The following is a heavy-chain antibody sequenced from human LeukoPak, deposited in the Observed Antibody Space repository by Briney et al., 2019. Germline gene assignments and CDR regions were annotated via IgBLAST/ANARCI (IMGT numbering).Heavy chain of an antibody. CDR3: ARDPSSGWMVYWFDP. D-gene: IGHD6-19*01. Sequence: GGSLRLSCAASGFTFSSYTMHWVRQAPGKGLEWVAVISYDGSNKFYADSVKGRFTISRDNSKSTLYLQMNSLRAEDTAVYYCARDPSSGWMVYWFDPWGQGTLVTVSS. CDR1: GFTFSSYT. CDR2: ISYDGSNK. J-gene: IGHJ5*02. V-gene: IGHV3-30-3*01.